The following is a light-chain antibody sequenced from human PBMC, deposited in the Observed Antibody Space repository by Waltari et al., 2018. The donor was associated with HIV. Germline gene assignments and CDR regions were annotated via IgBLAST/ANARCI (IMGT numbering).Light chain of an antibody. Sequence: SFELTQPPSVSVSPGQTASITCSGDHLGGNYASWYQQKPGQSPVLVIYQDSKRPSGIHERFACSSSGNTVTLTIGETQAVDESDYNWQAWDSFTGVFGGGTRLTAL. V-gene: IGLV3-1*01. CDR1: HLGGNY. CDR2: QDS. J-gene: IGLJ3*02. CDR3: QAWDSFTGV.